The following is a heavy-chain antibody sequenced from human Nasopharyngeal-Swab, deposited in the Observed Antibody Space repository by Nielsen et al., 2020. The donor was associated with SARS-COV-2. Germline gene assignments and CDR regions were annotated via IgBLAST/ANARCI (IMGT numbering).Heavy chain of an antibody. V-gene: IGHV4-34*01. J-gene: IGHJ6*02. CDR3: ARGTVYYYDSSGYYYYYYYGMDV. CDR2: INHSGST. Sequence: WMRQPPGEGLEWIGEINHSGSTNYNPSLKSRVTISVDTSKNQFSLKLSSVTAADTAVYYCARGTVYYYDSSGYYYYYYYGMDVWGQGTTVTVSS. D-gene: IGHD3-22*01.